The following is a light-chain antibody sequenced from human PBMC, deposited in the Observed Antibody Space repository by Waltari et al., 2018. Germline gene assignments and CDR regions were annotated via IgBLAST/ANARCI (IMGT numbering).Light chain of an antibody. CDR1: QSVSSD. CDR3: QQYNNWPPLT. CDR2: EAS. V-gene: IGKV3-15*01. Sequence: EILMTQSPGTLSVSPGERATLSCRASQSVSSDLAWYQQKPGQAPRLLIYEASTRATGIPDRFSGGGSGTEFTLTISSLQPEDFGLYYCQQYNNWPPLTFGGGTKVEIK. J-gene: IGKJ4*01.